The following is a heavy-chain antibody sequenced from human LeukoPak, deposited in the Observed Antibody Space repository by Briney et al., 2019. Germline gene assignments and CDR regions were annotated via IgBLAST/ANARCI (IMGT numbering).Heavy chain of an antibody. Sequence: GGSLRLSCAASGFTFSSYEMNWVRQAPGKGLEWVSYISSSGSTIYYADSVKGRFTISRDNAKNSLYLQMNSLRAEDTAVYYCARGMNWNDRDGMDVWGQGTTVTVSS. D-gene: IGHD1-1*01. CDR3: ARGMNWNDRDGMDV. J-gene: IGHJ6*02. CDR1: GFTFSSYE. V-gene: IGHV3-48*03. CDR2: ISSSGSTI.